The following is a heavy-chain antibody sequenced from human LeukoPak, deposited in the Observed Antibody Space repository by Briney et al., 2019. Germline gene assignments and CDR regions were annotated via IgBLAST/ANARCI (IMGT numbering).Heavy chain of an antibody. D-gene: IGHD2-2*01. J-gene: IGHJ6*03. V-gene: IGHV3-30*02. Sequence: GGSLRLSCAASGFTFSRHGMHWVRQAPGKGREWVAFIRYDGSDKYYADSVKGRFTTSRDNSENTPYLQMNSLRPEDTAVYYCAKGSYYCSNNCPHYSYYMDVWGKGTTVIVSS. CDR3: AKGSYYCSNNCPHYSYYMDV. CDR1: GFTFSRHG. CDR2: IRYDGSDK.